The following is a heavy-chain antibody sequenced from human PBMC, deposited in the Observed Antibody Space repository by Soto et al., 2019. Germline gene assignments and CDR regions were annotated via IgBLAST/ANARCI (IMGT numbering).Heavy chain of an antibody. D-gene: IGHD6-19*01. J-gene: IGHJ2*01. Sequence: QVHLVQSGAEVKKPGASVKLYCKASGYTFSNYGIHWVRQAPGQRLEWMGWINAGNGNTKYSEKFQGRVTMTRDTSASTAYMELSSLRSEDTAVYFCVRSGYSSGWYHWYFDFWGRGTLVTVSS. CDR3: VRSGYSSGWYHWYFDF. CDR2: INAGNGNT. CDR1: GYTFSNYG. V-gene: IGHV1-3*01.